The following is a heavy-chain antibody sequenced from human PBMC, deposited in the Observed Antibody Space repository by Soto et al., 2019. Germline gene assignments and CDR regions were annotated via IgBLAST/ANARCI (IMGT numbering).Heavy chain of an antibody. CDR2: ISWSGDNM. CDR3: VKVSYSSLTTLGSAFDV. CDR1: GFTFDDYA. Sequence: QLVESGGGLVQPGRSLRLSCAASGFTFDDYAMHWVRQAAGKGLEWVSGISWSGDNMAYADSVKGRFITSRDNVTNSLYLQMNSLRVEDTALYHCVKVSYSSLTTLGSAFDVWGQGTMVTVS. D-gene: IGHD4-4*01. V-gene: IGHV3-9*01. J-gene: IGHJ3*01.